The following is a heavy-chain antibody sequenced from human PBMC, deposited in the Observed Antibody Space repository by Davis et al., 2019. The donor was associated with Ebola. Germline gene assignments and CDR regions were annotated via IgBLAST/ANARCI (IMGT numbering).Heavy chain of an antibody. CDR1: GFTFSSYG. V-gene: IGHV3-48*04. CDR2: ISSSGSTI. Sequence: GESLKISCAASGFTFSSYGMNWVRQAPGKGLEWVSYISSSGSTIYYADSVKGRFTVSRDNAKNSLYLQMNSLRAEDTAIYNCARSGYYSDYFDYWGQGTLVTVSS. CDR3: ARSGYYSDYFDY. J-gene: IGHJ4*02. D-gene: IGHD3-22*01.